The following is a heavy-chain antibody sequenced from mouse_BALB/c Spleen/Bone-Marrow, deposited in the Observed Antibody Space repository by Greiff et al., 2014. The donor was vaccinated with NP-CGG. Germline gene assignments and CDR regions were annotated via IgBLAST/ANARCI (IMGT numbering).Heavy chain of an antibody. CDR1: GFNIKDTY. V-gene: IGHV14-3*02. CDR2: IDPASGNT. J-gene: IGHJ3*01. D-gene: IGHD1-1*01. CDR3: AAYYYVSSYGFAY. Sequence: ESGAELVKPGASVKLSCTASGFNIKDTYMHWVKQRPEQGLEWIGRIDPASGNTKFDPKFQGKATIASDTSSNTAYLQLSSLTSEDTAVYYCAAYYYVSSYGFAYWGQGTLVTVSA.